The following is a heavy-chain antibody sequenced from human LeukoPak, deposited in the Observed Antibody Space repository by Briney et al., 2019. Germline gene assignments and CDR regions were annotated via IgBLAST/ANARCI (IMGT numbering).Heavy chain of an antibody. V-gene: IGHV1-18*04. J-gene: IGHJ5*02. D-gene: IGHD2-15*01. Sequence: PVASVKVSCKASGYTFTGYYMHWVRQAPGQGLEWMGWISAYNGNTNYAQKLQGRVTMTTDTSTSTAYMELRSLRSDDTAVYYCARDSLGYLNSGGSLQWFDPWGQGTLVTVSS. CDR3: ARDSLGYLNSGGSLQWFDP. CDR1: GYTFTGYY. CDR2: ISAYNGNT.